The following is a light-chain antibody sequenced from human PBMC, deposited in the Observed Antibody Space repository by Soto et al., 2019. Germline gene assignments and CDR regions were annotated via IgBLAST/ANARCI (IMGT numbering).Light chain of an antibody. CDR3: QQYNNWPRT. J-gene: IGKJ2*01. CDR2: GAS. V-gene: IGKV3-15*01. CDR1: QSGSSN. Sequence: EIVMTQSPATLSVSPGERATVSCRASQSGSSNLAWYQQKPGQAPRLLIYGASTRATGIPARFSGSGSGTEFTLTSGSLQSEDFAVYYWQQYNNWPRTFGQGTKLEIK.